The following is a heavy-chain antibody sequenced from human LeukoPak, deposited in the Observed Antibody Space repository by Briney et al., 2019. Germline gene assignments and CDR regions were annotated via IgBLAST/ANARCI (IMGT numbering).Heavy chain of an antibody. D-gene: IGHD2-15*01. Sequence: PSETLSLTCTVSGGSISSSSYYWSWIRQPPGKGLEWIGYIYYSGCTNYNPSLKSRVTISVDTSKNQFSLKLSSVTAADTAVYYCARLTFEIGSAFDYWGQGTLVTVSS. CDR1: GGSISSSSYY. V-gene: IGHV4-61*05. J-gene: IGHJ4*02. CDR3: ARLTFEIGSAFDY. CDR2: IYYSGCT.